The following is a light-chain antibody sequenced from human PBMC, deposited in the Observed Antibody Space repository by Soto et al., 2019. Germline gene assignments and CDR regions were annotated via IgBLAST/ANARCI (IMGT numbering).Light chain of an antibody. J-gene: IGLJ1*01. CDR1: SSDVGAYIY. V-gene: IGLV2-14*01. CDR3: CSYTSSRTYG. Sequence: QSVLTQPASVSGSPGQSITISCTGTSSDVGAYIYVSWYQHHPGKAPKVMIYEVTNRPSGVSDRFSGSESGNTASLTISGLQAEDEADYYCCSYTSSRTYGFGTGTKV. CDR2: EVT.